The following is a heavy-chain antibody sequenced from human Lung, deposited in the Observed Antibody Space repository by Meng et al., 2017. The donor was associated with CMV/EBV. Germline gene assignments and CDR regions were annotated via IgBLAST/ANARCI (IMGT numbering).Heavy chain of an antibody. D-gene: IGHD3-3*01. CDR3: AVGRGATATAPFWSGPFDN. V-gene: IGHV1-69*10. CDR1: GDTFSKHS. J-gene: IGHJ4*02. CDR2: IIPKLGIT. Sequence: SVXVSCKSSGDTFSKHSINWVRQAPGQGLEWMGGIIPKLGITDSAQKLQGRVTITADKSTNTAYMDLRSLRPEDTALYYCAVGRGATATAPFWSGPFDNWGQGTLVTVSS.